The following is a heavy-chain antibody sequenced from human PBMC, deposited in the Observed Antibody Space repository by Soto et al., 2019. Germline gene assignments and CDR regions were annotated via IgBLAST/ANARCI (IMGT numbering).Heavy chain of an antibody. CDR3: AILSPITGVD. V-gene: IGHV1-69*10. Sequence: SVKVSCKVSGGSFSTYTLTWVRQAPGQGLEWMGGIIPMFGIINYAQKFQGRVTITADRSTTTAYMELISLRSDDTAVYYGAILSPITGVDWGQGAQVTVS. CDR1: GGSFSTYT. J-gene: IGHJ1*01. CDR2: IIPMFGII. D-gene: IGHD5-12*01.